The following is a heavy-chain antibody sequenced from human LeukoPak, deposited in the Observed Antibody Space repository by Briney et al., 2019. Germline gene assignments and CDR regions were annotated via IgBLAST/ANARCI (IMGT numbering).Heavy chain of an antibody. Sequence: GASVTVSCKASGYNFRAYYIHWVRQAPGQGLEWLGYIRPMTGDTNYAQKFQDRVTFSMDTSTATAYMELRSLRSDDTAFYYCGRGVQPFDPWGQGTLVTVSS. CDR1: GYNFRAYY. V-gene: IGHV1-2*02. CDR2: IRPMTGDT. J-gene: IGHJ5*02. D-gene: IGHD2-2*01. CDR3: GRGVQPFDP.